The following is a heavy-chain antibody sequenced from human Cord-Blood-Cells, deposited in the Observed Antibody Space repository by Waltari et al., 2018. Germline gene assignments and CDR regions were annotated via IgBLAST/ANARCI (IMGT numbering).Heavy chain of an antibody. CDR3: ARVPGTRYYYYMDV. V-gene: IGHV4-4*07. J-gene: IGHJ6*03. Sequence: QVQLQESGPGLVKPSETLSLTCTVSGGPISSYYWSWIRQPSGKGLEWIGSIYTSGSTSYYPSRKIRVSMSVDTSKSRFSLKLSSVTAADTAVYYWARVPGTRYYYYMDVWGKGTTVTVSS. D-gene: IGHD1-7*01. CDR1: GGPISSYY. CDR2: IYTSGST.